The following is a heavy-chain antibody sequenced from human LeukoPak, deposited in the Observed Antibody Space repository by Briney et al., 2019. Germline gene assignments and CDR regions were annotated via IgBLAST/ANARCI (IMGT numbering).Heavy chain of an antibody. Sequence: GGSLRLSCAASGFTFSSYDMSWVRQAPGKGLEWVSAISGSGGSTYYADSVKGRFTISRDNSKNTLYLQMNSLRAEDTAVYYCARDSEHSSSFAFDIWGQGTMVTVSS. CDR3: ARDSEHSSSFAFDI. D-gene: IGHD6-13*01. CDR1: GFTFSSYD. CDR2: ISGSGGST. J-gene: IGHJ3*02. V-gene: IGHV3-23*01.